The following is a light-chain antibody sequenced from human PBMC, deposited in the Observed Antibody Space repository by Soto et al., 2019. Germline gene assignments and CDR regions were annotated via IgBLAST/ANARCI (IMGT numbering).Light chain of an antibody. CDR1: MSNIGSND. J-gene: IGLJ2*01. CDR3: AAWDDSLI. V-gene: IGLV1-47*01. CDR2: RNN. Sequence: QSVLTQPASVSAAPGQQVTISCSGSMSNIGSNDVYWYQQFPGTAPRILIYRNNQRPSGVPDRFSGSKSGTSASLAISGLRSEDEADYFCAAWDDSLIFGGGTKLTVL.